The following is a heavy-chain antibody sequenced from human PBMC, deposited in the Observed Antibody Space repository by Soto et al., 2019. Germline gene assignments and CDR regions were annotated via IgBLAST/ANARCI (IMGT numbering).Heavy chain of an antibody. J-gene: IGHJ4*02. D-gene: IGHD6-19*01. CDR1: GLTFSNYG. CDR2: ISYDGSNK. V-gene: IGHV3-30*19. CDR3: AREDSSGWYFDY. Sequence: QVPLVESGGGVVQPGRSLRLSCAASGLTFSNYGMHWVRQAPGKGLEWVAVISYDGSNKYYADSVKGRFTISRDNSENTLYLQMNSLRGDDTAVYYCAREDSSGWYFDYWGQGTLVTVSS.